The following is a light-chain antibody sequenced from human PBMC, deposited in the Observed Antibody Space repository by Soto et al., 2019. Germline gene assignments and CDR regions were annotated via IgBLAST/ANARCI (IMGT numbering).Light chain of an antibody. CDR2: LGS. J-gene: IGKJ2*01. V-gene: IGKV2-28*01. CDR3: MQALQTPYT. Sequence: EIVMTPSPLSLPVTPGETASISCRSSQSLLQSNGYNYWDWYVQNPGQSPPLLISLGSKRASGVPERFSGSGSGTDFTLTISSVEAEDVGVYSCMQALQTPYTFCQGTKLEIK. CDR1: QSLLQSNGYNY.